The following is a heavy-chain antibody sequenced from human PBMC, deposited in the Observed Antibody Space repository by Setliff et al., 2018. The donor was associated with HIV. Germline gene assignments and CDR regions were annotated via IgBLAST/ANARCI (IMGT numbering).Heavy chain of an antibody. CDR2: IIPILGIA. D-gene: IGHD2-15*01. V-gene: IGHV1-69*10. J-gene: IGHJ4*02. CDR3: GVGLIAAFVDY. CDR1: GGTFSSYA. Sequence: ASVKVSCKASGGTFSSYAISWVRQAPGQGLEWMGGIIPILGIANYAQKFQGRVTITADKSTSTVYMELSSLRSEDTAVYFCGVGLIAAFVDYWGQGALVTVSS.